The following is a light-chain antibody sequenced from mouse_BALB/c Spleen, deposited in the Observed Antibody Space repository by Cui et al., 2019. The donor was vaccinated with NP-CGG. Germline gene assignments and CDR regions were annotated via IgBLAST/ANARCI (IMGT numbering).Light chain of an antibody. Sequence: QAVVSHESALTTSPGETVTLTCRSSTGTVTTSHYANWVQEKPDHLFTGLIGGTNNRVPGVPARFSGSLIGDKAALTITGAQTEDEAIYFCALWYSNHWVFGGGTKLTVL. CDR1: TGTVTTSHY. CDR3: ALWYSNHWV. CDR2: GTN. V-gene: IGLV1*01. J-gene: IGLJ1*01.